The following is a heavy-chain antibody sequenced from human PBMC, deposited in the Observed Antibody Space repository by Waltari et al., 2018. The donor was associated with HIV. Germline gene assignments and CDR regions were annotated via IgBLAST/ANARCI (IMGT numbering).Heavy chain of an antibody. Sequence: QVQLVQSGAEVKKPGASVKVSCKASGYTFTSYDINWVRQATGQGLEWMGWMNPNSGNTGYAQKFQGRVTMTRNTSISTAYMELSSLRSEDTAVYYCARAEYCSGGSCPNNWFDPWGQGTLVTVSS. J-gene: IGHJ5*02. CDR2: MNPNSGNT. V-gene: IGHV1-8*01. D-gene: IGHD2-15*01. CDR1: GYTFTSYD. CDR3: ARAEYCSGGSCPNNWFDP.